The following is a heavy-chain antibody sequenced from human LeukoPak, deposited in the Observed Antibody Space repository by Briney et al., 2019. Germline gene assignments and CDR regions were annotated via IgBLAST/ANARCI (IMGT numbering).Heavy chain of an antibody. Sequence: PGGSLRLSCAASGFTSSSYGMHWVRQAPGKGLEWVAVISYDGSNKYYADSVKGRFTISRDNAKNSLFLHMNSLRAEDTAVYYCARSLIADGAFDIWGQGTMVTVSS. J-gene: IGHJ3*02. D-gene: IGHD2-21*01. CDR3: ARSLIADGAFDI. V-gene: IGHV3-30*03. CDR2: ISYDGSNK. CDR1: GFTSSSYG.